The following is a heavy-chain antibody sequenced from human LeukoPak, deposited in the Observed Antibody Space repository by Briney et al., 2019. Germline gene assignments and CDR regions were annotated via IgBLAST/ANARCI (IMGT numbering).Heavy chain of an antibody. CDR1: GGSFRGYY. Sequence: SETLSLTCAVYGGSFRGYYWSWIRQPPGKGLEWIGEINHSGSTNYNPSLKSRVTILVDTSKKQFSLKLSSVTAADTAVYYCARGGSPIVVVPAAPHGMDVWGKGTTVTVSS. J-gene: IGHJ6*04. V-gene: IGHV4-34*01. CDR2: INHSGST. D-gene: IGHD2-2*01. CDR3: ARGGSPIVVVPAAPHGMDV.